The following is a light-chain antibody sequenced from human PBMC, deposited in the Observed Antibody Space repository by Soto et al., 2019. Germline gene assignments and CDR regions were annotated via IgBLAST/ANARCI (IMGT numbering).Light chain of an antibody. CDR2: GAS. J-gene: IGKJ1*01. CDR1: QDVSSH. CDR3: QQYGSSPWT. V-gene: IGKV3-20*01. Sequence: DIVMTQSPATLSESPGGRVIVSCRASQDVSSHVAWYQQRPGQAPRLLIYGASSRATGIPDRFSGSGSGTDFTLTISRLEPEDFAVYYCQQYGSSPWTFGQGTKVEIK.